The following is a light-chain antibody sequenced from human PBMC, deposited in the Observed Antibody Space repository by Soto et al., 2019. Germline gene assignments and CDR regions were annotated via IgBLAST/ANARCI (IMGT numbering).Light chain of an antibody. V-gene: IGKV3-20*01. CDR1: QSVSSSY. CDR3: QQYGSSPPT. Sequence: EIVLTQSPGTLSLSPGERATLSCRASQSVSSSYLAWYQQKPGQAPRLLIYGASSRATGIPDRFSGSGSGKDFTITISRLEPEDFAVYYCQQYGSSPPTFGQGTRLEIK. J-gene: IGKJ5*01. CDR2: GAS.